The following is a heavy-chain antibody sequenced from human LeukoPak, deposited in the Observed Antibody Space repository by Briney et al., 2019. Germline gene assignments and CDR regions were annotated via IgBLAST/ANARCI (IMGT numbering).Heavy chain of an antibody. CDR3: ARDIPRPRGFDP. V-gene: IGHV1-69*05. CDR2: IIPIFGTA. Sequence: ASVKVSCKASGGTFSSYAISWVRQAPGQGLEWMGRIIPIFGTANYAQKFQGRVTITTDESTSTAYMELSSLRSEDTAVYYCARDIPRPRGFDPWGQGTLVTVSS. CDR1: GGTFSSYA. J-gene: IGHJ5*02.